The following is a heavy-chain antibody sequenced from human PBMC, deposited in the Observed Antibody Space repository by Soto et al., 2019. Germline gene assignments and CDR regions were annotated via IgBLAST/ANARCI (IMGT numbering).Heavy chain of an antibody. CDR1: GFTFISYG. Sequence: PGGSLRLSCAASGFTFISYGMHLVRQAPGKGLEWVAVISYGGSNKYYADSVKGRLTISRDNSKNTVYLQLNSLRAEDTAVYFCARAGFNYYFDYWGLGTLVTVSS. CDR2: ISYGGSNK. V-gene: IGHV3-30*03. CDR3: ARAGFNYYFDY. J-gene: IGHJ4*02.